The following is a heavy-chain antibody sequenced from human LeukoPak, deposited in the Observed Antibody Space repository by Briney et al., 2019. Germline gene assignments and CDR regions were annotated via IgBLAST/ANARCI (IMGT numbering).Heavy chain of an antibody. CDR1: GFTFSTYS. J-gene: IGHJ4*02. CDR3: AKDVAPDSGWDLDY. V-gene: IGHV3-23*01. Sequence: GGSLRLSCAASGFTFSTYSMSWVRQAPGKGLEWVSSIYGSGDRVFQADSVKGRFTISRDNSKSTLYLQMNSLRVEDTAVYYCAKDVAPDSGWDLDYWGRGTLVTVSS. D-gene: IGHD6-19*01. CDR2: IYGSGDRV.